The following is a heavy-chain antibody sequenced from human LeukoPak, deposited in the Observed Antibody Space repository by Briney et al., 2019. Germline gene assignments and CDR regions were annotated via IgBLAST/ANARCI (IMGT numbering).Heavy chain of an antibody. Sequence: PGGSLRLSCAASGFTFSSDAMHWVRQAPGKGLEWVAFIHYGGSNKYYADSVKGRFTVSRDNSKNTLYLEMNSLRIEDTAVYYCAKVYFQFGEPPRLGDFWGQGSLVTVSS. V-gene: IGHV3-30-3*01. CDR2: IHYGGSNK. D-gene: IGHD3-10*01. CDR3: AKVYFQFGEPPRLGDF. J-gene: IGHJ4*02. CDR1: GFTFSSDA.